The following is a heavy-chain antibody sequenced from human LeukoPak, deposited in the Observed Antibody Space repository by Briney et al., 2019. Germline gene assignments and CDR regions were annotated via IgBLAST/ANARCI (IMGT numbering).Heavy chain of an antibody. J-gene: IGHJ4*02. D-gene: IGHD3-3*01. CDR2: IYSGGST. CDR3: ARGTVLRFLEWAVALDY. CDR1: GFTFSSYA. Sequence: GGSLRLSCAASGFTFSSYAMSWVRQAPGKGLEWVSVIYSGGSTYYADSVKGRFTISRDNSKNTLYLQMNSLRAEDTAVYYCARGTVLRFLEWAVALDYWGQGTLVTVSS. V-gene: IGHV3-66*02.